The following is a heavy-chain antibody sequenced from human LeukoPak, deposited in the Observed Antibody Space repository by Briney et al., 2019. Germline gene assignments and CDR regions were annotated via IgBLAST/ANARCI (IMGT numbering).Heavy chain of an antibody. V-gene: IGHV4-59*08. CDR2: IYYSGST. J-gene: IGHJ5*02. CDR1: GGSISSYY. D-gene: IGHD6-19*01. CDR3: ARHDSSGWYVGWFDP. Sequence: ASETLSLTCTVSGGSISSYYWSWIRQPPGKGLEWIGYIYYSGSTNYNPSLKSRVTISVDTSKNQFSLKLSSVTAADTAVYYCARHDSSGWYVGWFDPWGQGTLVTVSS.